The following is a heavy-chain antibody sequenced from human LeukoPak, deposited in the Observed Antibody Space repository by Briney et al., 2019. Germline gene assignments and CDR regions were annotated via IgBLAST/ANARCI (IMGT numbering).Heavy chain of an antibody. Sequence: GGSLRLSCATSGFTFNLYAMTWVRLAPGKGLEWVSHITGGGDGTYYADSVKGRFTISRDNAKNSLFLQMNSLRAEDTAVFYCARDWYGYATFDYWGQGTLGTVSS. CDR1: GFTFNLYA. D-gene: IGHD5-12*01. J-gene: IGHJ4*02. CDR2: ITGGGDGT. CDR3: ARDWYGYATFDY. V-gene: IGHV3-48*03.